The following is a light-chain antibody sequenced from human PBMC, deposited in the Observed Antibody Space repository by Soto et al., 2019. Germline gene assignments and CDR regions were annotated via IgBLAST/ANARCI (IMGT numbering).Light chain of an antibody. Sequence: DIQMTQSPSTLSASVGDRVTITCRASQSINNWLAWYQLKPGKAPKLLIYGASSLESGVPSRFSGSGSGTEFTRTISSLQPDDFATYCCQHYNGYFGQGTKLELK. CDR1: QSINNW. J-gene: IGKJ2*01. CDR2: GAS. CDR3: QHYNGY. V-gene: IGKV1-5*03.